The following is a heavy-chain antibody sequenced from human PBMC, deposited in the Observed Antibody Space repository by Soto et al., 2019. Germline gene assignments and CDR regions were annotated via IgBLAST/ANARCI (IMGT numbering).Heavy chain of an antibody. D-gene: IGHD1-26*01. CDR2: ISYSGST. V-gene: IGHV4-31*03. Sequence: PSETLSLTCTVSGDSVGSGSHFWTWIRQHPGKGLEWLGYISYSGSTYYNPSLNPSLKTRLSISIDTSENHFSLHLSSVNAADTAVYYCARGRPMMGAKTFFDYWGPGTLVTVSS. CDR3: ARGRPMMGAKTFFDY. J-gene: IGHJ4*02. CDR1: GDSVGSGSHF.